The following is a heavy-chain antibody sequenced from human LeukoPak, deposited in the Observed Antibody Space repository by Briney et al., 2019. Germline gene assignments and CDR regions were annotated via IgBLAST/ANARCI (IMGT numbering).Heavy chain of an antibody. CDR2: MNPNRGNT. Sequence: EASVKVSCKASGYTFTSYDINWVRQATGQGLEWMGWMNPNRGNTGYAQKFQGRVTMTRNTSISTAYMELSSLRSEDTAVYYCARGFKYYDILTGYYYFDYWGQGTLVTVSS. V-gene: IGHV1-8*01. CDR3: ARGFKYYDILTGYYYFDY. D-gene: IGHD3-9*01. CDR1: GYTFTSYD. J-gene: IGHJ4*02.